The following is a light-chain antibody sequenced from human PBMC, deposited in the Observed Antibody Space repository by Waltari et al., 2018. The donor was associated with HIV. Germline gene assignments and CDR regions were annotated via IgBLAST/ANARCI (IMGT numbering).Light chain of an antibody. CDR2: EVI. V-gene: IGLV2-8*01. CDR3: SSYAGSNNLV. Sequence: QSALTQPPSASGSPGQSVTISCTRTSSDVGGYTYVSCYQQHPGKAPKLMIYEVIKRPSGVPDRFSGSKSGNTASLTVSGLQAEDEADYYCSSYAGSNNLVFGGGTKLTVL. J-gene: IGLJ3*02. CDR1: SSDVGGYTY.